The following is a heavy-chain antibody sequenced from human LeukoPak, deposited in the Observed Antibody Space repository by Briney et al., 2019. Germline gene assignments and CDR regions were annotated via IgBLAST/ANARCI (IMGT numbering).Heavy chain of an antibody. Sequence: PGGSLRLSCAASGFTLSNYVMSWVRQAPGKGLVWVSRITNDGSSTTYADSVKGRFTISRDNAKNMLYLQVNSLRAEDTAVYCCATQQGGNPAYWGQGTLVTVSS. V-gene: IGHV3-74*01. D-gene: IGHD1-14*01. J-gene: IGHJ4*02. CDR2: ITNDGSST. CDR1: GFTLSNYV. CDR3: ATQQGGNPAY.